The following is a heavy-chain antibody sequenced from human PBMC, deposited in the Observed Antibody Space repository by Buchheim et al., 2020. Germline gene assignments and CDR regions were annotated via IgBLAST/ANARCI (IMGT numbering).Heavy chain of an antibody. D-gene: IGHD3-22*01. CDR1: GGTFSSYA. CDR3: ARGSSPTGYYDSSGYYY. J-gene: IGHJ4*02. Sequence: QVQLVQSGAEVKKPGSSVKVSCKASGGTFSSYAISWVRQAPGQGLEWMGRIIPILGIANYAQKFQGRVTITADKSTTTAYMELSSLRSEDTAVYYCARGSSPTGYYDSSGYYYWGQGTL. CDR2: IIPILGIA. V-gene: IGHV1-69*04.